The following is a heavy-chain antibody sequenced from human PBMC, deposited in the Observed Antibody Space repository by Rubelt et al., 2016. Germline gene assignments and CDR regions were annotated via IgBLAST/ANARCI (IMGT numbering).Heavy chain of an antibody. D-gene: IGHD6-13*01. J-gene: IGHJ6*03. V-gene: IGHV4-59*01. CDR3: ARTGIAAANSYYYNMDV. CDR2: IFYSGST. CDR1: GGSISSYY. Sequence: QVQLQESGPGLVKPSETLSLTCTVSGGSISSYYWSWIRQPPGKGLEWIGYIFYSGSTNYNPSLKSRVTLSVDPSKNQFSLKLNSVTAADTAVYYCARTGIAAANSYYYNMDVWGKGTTVTVSS.